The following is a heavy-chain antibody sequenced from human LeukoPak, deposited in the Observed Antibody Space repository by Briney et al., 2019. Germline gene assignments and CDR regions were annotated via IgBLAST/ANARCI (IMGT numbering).Heavy chain of an antibody. CDR3: ARTTCRSTSCNLEDLQY. CDR1: GYSFSSYW. D-gene: IGHD2-2*01. Sequence: GESLKISCQGSGYSFSSYWIGWVRQMPGKGLGWMGIIYPGDSDSRYSPSLQGQVTFSVDKSISTAYLQWSSLKPSDSAMYYCARTTCRSTSCNLEDLQYWGQGTRVTVSS. CDR2: IYPGDSDS. V-gene: IGHV5-51*01. J-gene: IGHJ1*01.